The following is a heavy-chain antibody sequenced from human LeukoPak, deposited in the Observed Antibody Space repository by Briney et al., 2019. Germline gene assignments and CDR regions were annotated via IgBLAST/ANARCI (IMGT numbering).Heavy chain of an antibody. CDR1: GFTFSNYA. D-gene: IGHD4-17*01. CDR2: FSNNGVTT. V-gene: IGHV3-23*01. Sequence: GGSLRLSCAASGFTFSNYAMTWVRQTPAKGLEWVSGFSNNGVTTFYADSVKGRFTISRDNSKNTLCLQMNSLRAEDTAVYYCAEDLRTTVNMDYWGQGTLVTVSS. CDR3: AEDLRTTVNMDY. J-gene: IGHJ4*02.